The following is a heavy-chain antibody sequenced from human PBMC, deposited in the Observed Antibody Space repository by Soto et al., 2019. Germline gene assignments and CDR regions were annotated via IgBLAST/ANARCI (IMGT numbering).Heavy chain of an antibody. CDR2: IFPGDSDI. CDR1: GYSFISYW. Sequence: PGESLKISCKTSGYSFISYWIGWVRQKPGKGLEWMGIIFPGDSDIRYSPSFEGQVTLSADKSTNTAFLQWTTLKASDSAIYYCARAVYGSGPLYVWGQGTTVTAP. V-gene: IGHV5-51*01. J-gene: IGHJ6*02. D-gene: IGHD3-10*01. CDR3: ARAVYGSGPLYV.